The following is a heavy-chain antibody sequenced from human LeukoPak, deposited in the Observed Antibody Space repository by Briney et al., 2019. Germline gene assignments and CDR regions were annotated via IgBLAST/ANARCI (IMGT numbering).Heavy chain of an antibody. CDR1: GGTFSSYA. V-gene: IGHV1-69*05. CDR3: ARAVNSGSYGGGAFDI. CDR2: IIPIFGTA. J-gene: IGHJ3*02. D-gene: IGHD1-26*01. Sequence: ASVKVSCKASGGTFSSYAISWVRQAPGQGLEWMGGIIPIFGTANYAQKFQGRVTITTDESTSTAYMELSSLRSEDTAVYYCARAVNSGSYGGGAFDIWGQGTMVTVSS.